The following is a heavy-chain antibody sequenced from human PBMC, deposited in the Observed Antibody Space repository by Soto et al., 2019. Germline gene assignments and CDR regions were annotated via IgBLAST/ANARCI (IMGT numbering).Heavy chain of an antibody. V-gene: IGHV1-69*12. CDR2: IIPIFGTA. CDR3: ATRRAAAGSYYYGMDV. Sequence: QVQLVQSGAEVLKPGSSVKVSCKASGGTFTSYAVNWVRQAPGQGLEWMGGIIPIFGTANYAQKFKGRVTITADESTSTAYMELSSLRSEDTAMYYCATRRAAAGSYYYGMDVWGQGTTVTVSS. D-gene: IGHD6-13*01. J-gene: IGHJ6*02. CDR1: GGTFTSYA.